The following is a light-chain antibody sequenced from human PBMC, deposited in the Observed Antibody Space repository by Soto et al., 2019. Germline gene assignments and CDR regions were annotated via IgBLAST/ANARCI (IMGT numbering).Light chain of an antibody. J-gene: IGKJ1*01. CDR2: SAS. CDR1: QSISAN. CDR3: QQYHNWPPWT. Sequence: EIVMTQSPTTLSVSAGERATLSCRTSQSISANLAWYQQKPGQAPRLLIYSASTRAAGIPARFSGSGSGTEFTLTISSLQSEDFAVYYCQQYHNWPPWTVGQGTKVEIK. V-gene: IGKV3-15*01.